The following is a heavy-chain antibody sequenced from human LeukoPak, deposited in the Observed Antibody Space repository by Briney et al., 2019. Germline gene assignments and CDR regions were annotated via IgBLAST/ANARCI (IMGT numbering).Heavy chain of an antibody. D-gene: IGHD3-9*01. CDR3: ARGTRFYDILTGYKYNWFDP. Sequence: SETLSLTCAVYGGSFSGYYWSWIRQPPGKGLEWIGEINHSGSTNYNPFLKSRVTISVDTSKNQFSLKLSSVTAADTAVYYCARGTRFYDILTGYKYNWFDPWGQGTLVTVSS. CDR1: GGSFSGYY. V-gene: IGHV4-34*01. J-gene: IGHJ5*02. CDR2: INHSGST.